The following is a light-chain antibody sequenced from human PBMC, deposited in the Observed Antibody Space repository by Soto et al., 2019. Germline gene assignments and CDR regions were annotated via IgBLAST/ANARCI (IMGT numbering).Light chain of an antibody. CDR2: DDS. CDR1: TYNIGAGYD. CDR3: QSSDSSLSASVV. Sequence: QSVLTQPPSVSGAPGQRVTISCAGSTYNIGAGYDVNWYQQLPGTAPKLLIYDDSHRPSGVPDRFSGSKSASSASLAITGLQAEDEADYYCQSSDSSLSASVVFGGGTKLTVL. V-gene: IGLV1-40*01. J-gene: IGLJ2*01.